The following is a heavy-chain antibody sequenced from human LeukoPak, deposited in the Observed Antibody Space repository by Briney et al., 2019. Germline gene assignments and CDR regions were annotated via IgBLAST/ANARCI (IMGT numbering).Heavy chain of an antibody. Sequence: PGGSLRLSCAASGFTFSSYEMNWVRQAPGKGLEWVSYISSSGSTIYYADSVKGRFTISRDNAKNSLYLQMNSLRAEDTAVYYCARDHGRRGVDYFDYWGQGTLVTVSS. V-gene: IGHV3-48*03. CDR1: GFTFSSYE. J-gene: IGHJ4*02. CDR2: ISSSGSTI. CDR3: ARDHGRRGVDYFDY. D-gene: IGHD1-1*01.